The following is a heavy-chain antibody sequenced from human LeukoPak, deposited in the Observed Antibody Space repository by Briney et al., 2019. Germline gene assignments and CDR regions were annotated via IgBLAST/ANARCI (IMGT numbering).Heavy chain of an antibody. CDR2: ISYDGSNK. CDR3: ARDRGGFVVVVPMYYFDY. CDR1: GFTFSSYA. V-gene: IGHV3-30-3*01. J-gene: IGHJ4*02. Sequence: PGGSLRLSCAASGFTFSSYAMHWVRQAPGKGLEWVAVISYDGSNKYYADSVKGRFTISRDNSKNTLYLQMNSLRAEDTAVYYCARDRGGFVVVVPMYYFDYWGQGTLVTVSS. D-gene: IGHD2-15*01.